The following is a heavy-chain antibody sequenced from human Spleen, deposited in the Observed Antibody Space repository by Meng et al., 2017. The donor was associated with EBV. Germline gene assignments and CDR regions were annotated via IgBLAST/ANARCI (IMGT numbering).Heavy chain of an antibody. V-gene: IGHV3-23*04. CDR1: GFTFSSHA. CDR3: ATRTGAVVSSYFDS. D-gene: IGHD1-1*01. J-gene: IGHJ4*02. Sequence: EVQLVESGGGLVQPGGSRRLSCAASGFTFSSHAMSWVRQAPGKGLEWVSGISASGVSTFYADSVKGRFTISRDNSRKILYLQMNSLRAEDTAVYFCATRTGAVVSSYFDSWGQGNLVTVSS. CDR2: ISASGVST.